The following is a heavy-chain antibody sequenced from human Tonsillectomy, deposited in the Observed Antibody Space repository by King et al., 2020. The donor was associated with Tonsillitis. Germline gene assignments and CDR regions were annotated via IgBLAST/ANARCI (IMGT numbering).Heavy chain of an antibody. CDR3: ARDGSNYYGSGSYPKVPNWFDP. J-gene: IGHJ5*02. CDR1: GGTFSSYA. Sequence: VQLVQSGAEVKKSGSSVKVSCKASGGTFSSYAISWVRQAPGQGLEWMGRIIAILGIPHYAQKFQGRVTITADKSTSTAYMERSSLRSEDTAVYYCARDGSNYYGSGSYPKVPNWFDPWGQGTLVTVSS. D-gene: IGHD3-10*01. CDR2: IIAILGIP. V-gene: IGHV1-69*09.